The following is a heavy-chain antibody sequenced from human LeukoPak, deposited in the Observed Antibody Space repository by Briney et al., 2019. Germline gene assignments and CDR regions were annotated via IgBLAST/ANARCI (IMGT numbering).Heavy chain of an antibody. D-gene: IGHD1-1*01. CDR1: GFTFSSYA. Sequence: PWGSLRLSCAASGFTFSSYAMHWVRQAPGKGLEWVAVISYDGSNKYYADSVKGRFTISRDNSKNTLYLQMNSLRAEDTAVYYCARDRTGTTDYWGQGTLVTVSS. J-gene: IGHJ4*02. CDR2: ISYDGSNK. CDR3: ARDRTGTTDY. V-gene: IGHV3-30-3*01.